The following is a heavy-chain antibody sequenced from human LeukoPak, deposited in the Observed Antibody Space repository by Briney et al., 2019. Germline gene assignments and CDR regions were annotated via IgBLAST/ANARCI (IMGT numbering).Heavy chain of an antibody. Sequence: GGSLRLSCAASGFTFSSYSMNWVRQAPGKGLEWVPSISSSSYIYYADSVKGRFTISRDNAKNSLYLQMNSLRAEDTAVYYCARVTEAPYYFDYWGQGTLVTVSS. CDR1: GFTFSSYS. CDR2: ISSSSYI. V-gene: IGHV3-21*01. CDR3: ARVTEAPYYFDY. J-gene: IGHJ4*02.